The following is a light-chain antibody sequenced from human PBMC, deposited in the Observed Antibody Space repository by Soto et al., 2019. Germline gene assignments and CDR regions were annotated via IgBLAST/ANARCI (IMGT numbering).Light chain of an antibody. Sequence: QSVLTQPASVSGSPGQSITISRTGTSSDVGTYNYVSWYQHHPGKAPKLIIYEVSNRPSGVSNRFSGSKSGSTASLTISGLQAEDEADYHCTSYTRDTALVFGTGTKLTVL. J-gene: IGLJ1*01. V-gene: IGLV2-14*01. CDR1: SSDVGTYNY. CDR3: TSYTRDTALV. CDR2: EVS.